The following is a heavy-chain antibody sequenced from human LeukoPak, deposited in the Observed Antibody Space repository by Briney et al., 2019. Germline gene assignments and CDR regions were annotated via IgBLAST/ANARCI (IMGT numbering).Heavy chain of an antibody. V-gene: IGHV4-59*08. CDR3: ARLLDCSSTSCYRYYYYYGMDV. D-gene: IGHD2-2*02. CDR2: IYYSGST. J-gene: IGHJ6*02. Sequence: PSETLSLTCTVSGSSISSYYWSWIRQPPGKGLEWVGYIYYSGSTNYNPSLKSRVTISVDTSKNQFSLKLSSVTAADTAVYYCARLLDCSSTSCYRYYYYYGMDVWGQGTTVTVSS. CDR1: GSSISSYY.